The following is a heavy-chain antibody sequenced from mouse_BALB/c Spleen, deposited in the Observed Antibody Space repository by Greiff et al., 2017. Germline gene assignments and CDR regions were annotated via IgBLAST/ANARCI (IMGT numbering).Heavy chain of an antibody. CDR1: GFTFSDYY. Sequence: EVQLVESGGGLVKPGGSLKLSCAASGFTFSDYYMYWVRQTPDKRLEWVATISDGGSYTYYPDSVKGRFTISRDNAKNNLYLQMSSLKSEDTAMYYWARGVSFAYWGQGTLVTVSA. CDR2: ISDGGSYT. CDR3: ARGVSFAY. J-gene: IGHJ3*01. V-gene: IGHV5-4*02.